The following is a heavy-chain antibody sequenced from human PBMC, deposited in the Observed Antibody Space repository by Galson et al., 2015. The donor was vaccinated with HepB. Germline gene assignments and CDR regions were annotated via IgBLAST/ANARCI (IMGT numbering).Heavy chain of an antibody. Sequence: SLRLSCAAFGFTFSSYAMSWVRQAPGKGLEWVSAISGSGGSTYYADSVKGRFTISRDNSKNTLYLQMNSLRAEDTAVYYCAKGISRDYYGMDVWGQGTTVTVSS. D-gene: IGHD3-3*02. CDR3: AKGISRDYYGMDV. CDR2: ISGSGGST. CDR1: GFTFSSYA. J-gene: IGHJ6*02. V-gene: IGHV3-23*01.